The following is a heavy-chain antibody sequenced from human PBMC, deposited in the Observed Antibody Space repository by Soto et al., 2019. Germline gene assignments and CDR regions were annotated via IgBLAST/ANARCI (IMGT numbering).Heavy chain of an antibody. D-gene: IGHD2-2*01. Sequence: SETLSLSCTVSGGYISSYYWTWIRQPPGKGLEWIGYIYYSGSTNYNPSLKSRVTMSIDTSKNQFSLKLSSVTAADTAVYYCARAFGSTMPSLFWGQGTLVTVSS. CDR2: IYYSGST. CDR3: ARAFGSTMPSLF. J-gene: IGHJ4*02. CDR1: GGYISSYY. V-gene: IGHV4-59*01.